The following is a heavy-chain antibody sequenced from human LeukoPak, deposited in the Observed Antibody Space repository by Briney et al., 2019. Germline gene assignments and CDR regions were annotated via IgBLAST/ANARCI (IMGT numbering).Heavy chain of an antibody. Sequence: GGSLRLSCAASGFTFSSYAMSWVRQAPGKGLEWVSAISGSGGSTYYADSVRGRFTISRDNSKNTLYLQMNSLRAEDTAVYYCAKDTGYSYGYSDYWGQGTLVTVSS. CDR1: GFTFSSYA. CDR2: ISGSGGST. CDR3: AKDTGYSYGYSDY. V-gene: IGHV3-23*01. J-gene: IGHJ4*02. D-gene: IGHD5-18*01.